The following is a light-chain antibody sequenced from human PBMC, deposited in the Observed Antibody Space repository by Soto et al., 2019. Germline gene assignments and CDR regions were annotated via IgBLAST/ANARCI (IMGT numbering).Light chain of an antibody. CDR3: QQYDNYPLT. J-gene: IGKJ4*01. CDR1: QSINNW. Sequence: DIQMTQSPSTLSACVGDRVTITCRASQSINNWLAWYQQKPGKAPKFLIYDASNLESGVPSRFSGSASGTEFTLTISSLQPDDFATYYCQQYDNYPLTFGGGTKVDIK. V-gene: IGKV1-5*01. CDR2: DAS.